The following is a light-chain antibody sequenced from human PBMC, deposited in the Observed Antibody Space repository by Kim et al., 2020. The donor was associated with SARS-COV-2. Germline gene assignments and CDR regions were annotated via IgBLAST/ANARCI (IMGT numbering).Light chain of an antibody. CDR3: QHYNDYPYT. CDR2: RAS. J-gene: IGKJ2*01. Sequence: SASVGDRVTITCRASQSITNWLAWYQQKPGKPPKLLISRASSLESGVPSRFSGSGSGTEFTLTISSLQPDDLATYYCQHYNDYPYTFGQGTKLEI. V-gene: IGKV1-5*03. CDR1: QSITNW.